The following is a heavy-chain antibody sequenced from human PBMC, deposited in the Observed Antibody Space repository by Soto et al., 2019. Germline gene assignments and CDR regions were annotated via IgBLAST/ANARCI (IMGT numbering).Heavy chain of an antibody. CDR3: ARGRLKYSSSYDAFDI. CDR2: IKQDGSEK. J-gene: IGHJ3*02. CDR1: GFTFSSYW. V-gene: IGHV3-7*01. Sequence: GGSLRLSCAASGFTFSSYWMSWVRQAPGKGLEWVANIKQDGSEKYYVDSVKGRFTISRDNAKNSLYLQMNSLRAEDTAVYYCARGRLKYSSSYDAFDIWGQGTMVTVSS. D-gene: IGHD6-6*01.